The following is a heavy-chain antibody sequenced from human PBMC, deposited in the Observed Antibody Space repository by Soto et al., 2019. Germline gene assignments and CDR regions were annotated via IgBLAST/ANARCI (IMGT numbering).Heavy chain of an antibody. CDR2: ISSDGNDK. D-gene: IGHD3-10*01. Sequence: QVQLVESGGGVVQPGRSLRLSCAASAFTFSNYGMHWVRQAPGKGLEWVTTISSDGNDKYYADSVRGRFTISRDNSKNTLDLQMYGLRPEDTAVYYCAKGSFSPHQILDHWGQGTLVTVSS. CDR1: AFTFSNYG. J-gene: IGHJ4*02. V-gene: IGHV3-30*18. CDR3: AKGSFSPHQILDH.